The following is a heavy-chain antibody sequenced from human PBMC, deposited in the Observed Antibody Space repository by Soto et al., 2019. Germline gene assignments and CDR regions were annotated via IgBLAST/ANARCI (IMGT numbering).Heavy chain of an antibody. CDR3: TTVVYGEYVSDY. CDR2: IRSQIDGGTT. CDR1: GFAFTNAW. D-gene: IGHD4-17*01. J-gene: IGHJ4*02. Sequence: EVELVESGGVLVEPGGSLRLSCAASGFAFTNAWMTWVRQAPGKALEWVGRIRSQIDGGTTDYAGPGKGRFTISRDDSKNSLYLQMKSLKLEDTAVYYCTTVVYGEYVSDYWGRGTLVTVSS. V-gene: IGHV3-15*01.